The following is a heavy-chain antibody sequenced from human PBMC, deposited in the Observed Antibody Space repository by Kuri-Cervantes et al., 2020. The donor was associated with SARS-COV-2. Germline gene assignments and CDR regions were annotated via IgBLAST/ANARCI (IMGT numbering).Heavy chain of an antibody. Sequence: GESLKISCAASGFTFSSYAMSWVRQAPGKGLEWVSAISGSGGSTYYADSVKGRFTISRDNSKNTLYLQMNSLRAEDTAVYYCAKDRGYTKGDYWGQGTLVTGLL. D-gene: IGHD5-24*01. CDR2: ISGSGGST. V-gene: IGHV3-23*01. J-gene: IGHJ4*02. CDR3: AKDRGYTKGDY. CDR1: GFTFSSYA.